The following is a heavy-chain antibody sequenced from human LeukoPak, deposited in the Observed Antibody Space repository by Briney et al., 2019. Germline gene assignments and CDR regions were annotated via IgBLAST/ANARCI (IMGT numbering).Heavy chain of an antibody. J-gene: IGHJ4*02. CDR3: AKDWRRDCYDSSGYYGS. Sequence: PGGSLRLSCAAPGFTFDDYAMHWVRQAPGKGLEWVSGISWNSGSIGYADSVKGRFTISRDNAKNSLYLQMNSLRAEDTALYYCAKDWRRDCYDSSGYYGSWGQGTLVTVSS. D-gene: IGHD3-22*01. CDR1: GFTFDDYA. CDR2: ISWNSGSI. V-gene: IGHV3-9*01.